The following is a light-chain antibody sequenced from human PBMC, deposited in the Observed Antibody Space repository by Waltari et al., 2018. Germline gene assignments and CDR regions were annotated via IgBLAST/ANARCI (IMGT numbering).Light chain of an antibody. Sequence: DIQMTQSPSSLSESVGDRVTITCRSSDTITKYLNWYQQRPTEAPNLLIHGATTLQSGVPSRFSGSESGTDFTLTISSLQPGDSGTYYCQQSYNTPWTFGQGTKIEVK. CDR2: GAT. CDR1: DTITKY. V-gene: IGKV1-39*01. CDR3: QQSYNTPWT. J-gene: IGKJ1*01.